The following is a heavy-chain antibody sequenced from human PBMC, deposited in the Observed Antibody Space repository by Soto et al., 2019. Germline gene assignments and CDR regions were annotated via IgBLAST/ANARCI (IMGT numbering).Heavy chain of an antibody. J-gene: IGHJ6*02. D-gene: IGHD3-9*01. CDR1: GYTFTGYY. CDR3: AIDTDILTGYNPPYYYYGMDV. Sequence: ASVKVSCKASGYTFTGYYMHWVRQAPGQGLEWMGWINPNSGGTNYAQEIQGWVTMTRDTSISTAYMELSRLRSDDTAVYYCAIDTDILTGYNPPYYYYGMDVWGQGTTVTVSS. CDR2: INPNSGGT. V-gene: IGHV1-2*04.